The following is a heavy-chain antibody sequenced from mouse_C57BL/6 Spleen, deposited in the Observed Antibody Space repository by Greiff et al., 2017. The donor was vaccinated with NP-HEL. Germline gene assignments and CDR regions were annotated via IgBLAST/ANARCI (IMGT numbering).Heavy chain of an antibody. D-gene: IGHD1-1*01. CDR2: IHPNSGST. CDR1: GYTFTSYW. J-gene: IGHJ2*01. V-gene: IGHV1-64*01. Sequence: VKLQQPGAELVKPGASVKLSCKASGYTFTSYWMHWVKQRPGQGLEWIGMIHPNSGSTNYNEKFKSKATLTVDKSSSTAYMQLSSLTSEDSAVYYCARRDDYGSSPFDYWGQGTTLTVSS. CDR3: ARRDDYGSSPFDY.